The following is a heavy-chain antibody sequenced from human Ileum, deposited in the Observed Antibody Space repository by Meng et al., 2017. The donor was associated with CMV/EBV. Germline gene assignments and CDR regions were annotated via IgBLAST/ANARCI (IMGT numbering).Heavy chain of an antibody. D-gene: IGHD3-22*01. CDR1: GFTFSSYA. J-gene: IGHJ6*02. Sequence: GESLKISCAASGFTFSSYAMSWVRQAPGKGLEWVSAISGSGGSTYYADSVKGRFTISRDNSKNTLYLQMNSLRAEDTAVYYCAKRIGVGVGARFYYGMDVWGQGTTVTVSS. CDR3: AKRIGVGVGARFYYGMDV. V-gene: IGHV3-23*01. CDR2: ISGSGGST.